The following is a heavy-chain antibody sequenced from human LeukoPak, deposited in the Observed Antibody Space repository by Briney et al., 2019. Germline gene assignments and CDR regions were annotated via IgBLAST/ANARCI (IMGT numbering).Heavy chain of an antibody. CDR1: GFTFDSYA. CDR3: ASGRDILVAGPGGYFDY. J-gene: IGHJ4*02. D-gene: IGHD6-19*01. Sequence: GGSLRLSCAASGFTFDSYAMHWVRQAPGKGLEWVSYIGPGGGATFFADSVKGRFTISTDSAKNSLYLQMNSLTADDTAVYYCASGRDILVAGPGGYFDYWGQGTLVTVSS. CDR2: IGPGGGAT. V-gene: IGHV3-48*04.